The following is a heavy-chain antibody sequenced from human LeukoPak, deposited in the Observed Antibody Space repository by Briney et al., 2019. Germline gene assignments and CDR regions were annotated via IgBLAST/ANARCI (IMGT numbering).Heavy chain of an antibody. V-gene: IGHV3-49*04. CDR1: GFTFGDYA. J-gene: IGHJ4*02. CDR2: IRSNTYGGTT. Sequence: GRSLRLSCSTSGFTFGDYAMSWVRQAPGKGLEWVGFIRSNTYGGTTEYAASEKGRFTISRDDSKSIAYLQMNSLKTEDTALYYCTRIRGYGDADYWGQGTLVTVSS. D-gene: IGHD5-12*01. CDR3: TRIRGYGDADY.